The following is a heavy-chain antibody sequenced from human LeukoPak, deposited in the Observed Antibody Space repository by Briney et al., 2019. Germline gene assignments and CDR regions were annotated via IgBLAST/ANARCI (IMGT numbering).Heavy chain of an antibody. CDR2: INPNSGGT. Sequence: ASVKVSCKASGYTFTGYYMHWVRQAPGQGLECMGRINPNSGGTNYAQKFQGRVTMTRDTSISTAYMELSRLRSDDTAVYYCARVGVYDSSGYCVGDDYWGQGTLVTVSS. V-gene: IGHV1-2*06. D-gene: IGHD3-22*01. J-gene: IGHJ4*02. CDR3: ARVGVYDSSGYCVGDDY. CDR1: GYTFTGYY.